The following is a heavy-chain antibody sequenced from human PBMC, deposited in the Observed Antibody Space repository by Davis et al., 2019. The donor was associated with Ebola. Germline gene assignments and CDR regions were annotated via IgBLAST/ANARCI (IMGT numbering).Heavy chain of an antibody. J-gene: IGHJ6*02. CDR1: GGSVSSGGYY. CDR3: ARDEDV. Sequence: MPSEALSLTCTVSGGSVSSGGYYWSWIRQPPGKGLEWIGEINHSGSTNYNPSLKSRVTISVDTSKNQFSLKLSSVTAADTAVYYCARDEDVWGQGTTVTVSS. CDR2: INHSGST. V-gene: IGHV4-61*08.